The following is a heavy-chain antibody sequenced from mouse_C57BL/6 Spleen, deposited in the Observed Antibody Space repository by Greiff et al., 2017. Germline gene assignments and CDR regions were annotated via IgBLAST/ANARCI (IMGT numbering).Heavy chain of an antibody. CDR1: GYAFTNYL. D-gene: IGHD1-1*01. J-gene: IGHJ2*01. Sequence: VQLQQSGAELVRPGTSVKVSCKASGYAFTNYLIEWVKQRPGQGLEWIGVINPGSGGTNYNEKFKGKATLTADNSSSTAYMQLRSLTSEDSAVYLCARGPLLTTVVATGLDYWGQGTTLTVSS. V-gene: IGHV1-54*01. CDR3: ARGPLLTTVVATGLDY. CDR2: INPGSGGT.